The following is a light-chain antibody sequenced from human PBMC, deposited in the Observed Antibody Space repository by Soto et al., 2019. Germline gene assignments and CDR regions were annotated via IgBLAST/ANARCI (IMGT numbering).Light chain of an antibody. V-gene: IGKV1-33*01. Sequence: DIQLTQSPSSLSASVGDRVTITCQASQDINRYVNWYQQQLGKAPKLLMFDAATLESGVPSRFSGSGSGTEFTLTISSLQPEDFATYFCQQYDSLPPTFGVGTKVEIX. J-gene: IGKJ4*01. CDR2: DAA. CDR3: QQYDSLPPT. CDR1: QDINRY.